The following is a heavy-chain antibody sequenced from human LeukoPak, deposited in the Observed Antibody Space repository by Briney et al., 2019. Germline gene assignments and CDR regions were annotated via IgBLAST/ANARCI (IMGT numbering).Heavy chain of an antibody. CDR3: AREAPPNFLWFGAKKEDDAFDI. V-gene: IGHV3-21*04. D-gene: IGHD3-10*01. Sequence: PGGSLRLSCAASGFTFSNYNMNWVRQAPGKGLEWVSSISSSSTYISYADSVKGRFTISRDNAKDSVYLQMNSLRAEDTAVYYCAREAPPNFLWFGAKKEDDAFDIWGQGTMVTVSS. CDR1: GFTFSNYN. CDR2: ISSSSTYI. J-gene: IGHJ3*02.